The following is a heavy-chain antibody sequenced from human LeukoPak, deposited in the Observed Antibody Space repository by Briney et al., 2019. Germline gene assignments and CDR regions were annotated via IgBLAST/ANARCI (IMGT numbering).Heavy chain of an antibody. CDR1: GFTFSSHA. Sequence: GGSLRLSCAASGFTFSSHAMSWVRQAPGKGPEWVSGITGSGGSTYYAESVKGRLTISRDNSKNTLYLQMNSLRVEDTAIYFCATRPASETYFAVFDFWGQGTLVTVSS. CDR2: ITGSGGST. CDR3: ATRPASETYFAVFDF. V-gene: IGHV3-23*01. J-gene: IGHJ4*02. D-gene: IGHD1-26*01.